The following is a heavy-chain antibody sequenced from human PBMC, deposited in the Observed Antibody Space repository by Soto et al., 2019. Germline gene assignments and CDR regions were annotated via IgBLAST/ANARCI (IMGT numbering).Heavy chain of an antibody. CDR2: IVVGSGNT. CDR1: GFTFTSSA. Sequence: QMQLVQSGPEVKKPGTSVKVSCKASGFTFTSSAMQWVRQARGQRLEWIGWIVVGSGNTNYAQKFQERVTITRDMSKSTAYMELRRLRSENQALNYCAQDEVWELATSSDYWGKGTLVTVS. CDR3: AQDEVWELATSSDY. J-gene: IGHJ4*02. D-gene: IGHD3-10*01. V-gene: IGHV1-58*02.